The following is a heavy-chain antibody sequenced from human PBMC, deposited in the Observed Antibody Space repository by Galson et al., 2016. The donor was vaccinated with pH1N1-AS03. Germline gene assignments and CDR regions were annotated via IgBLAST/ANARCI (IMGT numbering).Heavy chain of an antibody. D-gene: IGHD3/OR15-3a*01. Sequence: YAMHWVRQAPGKGLEWVAVISYDGSNKYYADSVKGRFTISRDNSKNTLYLQMNSLRAEDTAVYYCARDHDFWTGYSGGYYYYIDVWSKGTTVTVSS. V-gene: IGHV3-30*01. CDR3: ARDHDFWTGYSGGYYYYIDV. J-gene: IGHJ6*03. CDR1: YA. CDR2: ISYDGSNK.